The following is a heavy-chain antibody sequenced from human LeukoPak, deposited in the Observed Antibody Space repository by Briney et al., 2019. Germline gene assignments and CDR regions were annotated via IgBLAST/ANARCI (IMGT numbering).Heavy chain of an antibody. CDR1: GGSFSGYY. J-gene: IGHJ5*02. CDR3: ARATSGYHYDP. Sequence: SETLSLTCAVYGGSFSGYYWSWIRQPPGKGLEWIGEINHSGSTNYNPSLKSRVTISVDTSKNQFSLKLSSVTAADTAVYYCARATSGYHYDPWGQGTLVTVSS. CDR2: INHSGST. D-gene: IGHD5-12*01. V-gene: IGHV4-34*01.